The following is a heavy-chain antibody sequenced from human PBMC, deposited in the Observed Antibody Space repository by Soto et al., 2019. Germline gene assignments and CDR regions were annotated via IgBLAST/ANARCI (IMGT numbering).Heavy chain of an antibody. V-gene: IGHV2-70*01. CDR3: ARIRNTRGSGWYYFDY. D-gene: IGHD6-19*01. CDR2: IDRDDDK. J-gene: IGHJ4*02. Sequence: SGPTLVNPTQTLTLTCTFSGFSLSTSGMCVSWIRQPPGKALEWLALIDRDDDKYYSTSLKTRLTISKDTSKNQVVLTMTNMDPVDTATYYCARIRNTRGSGWYYFDYWGQGTPVTVSX. CDR1: GFSLSTSGMC.